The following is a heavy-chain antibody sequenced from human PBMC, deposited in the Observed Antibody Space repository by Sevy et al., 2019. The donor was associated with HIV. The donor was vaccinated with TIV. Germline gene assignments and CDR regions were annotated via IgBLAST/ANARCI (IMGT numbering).Heavy chain of an antibody. V-gene: IGHV1-18*01. J-gene: IGHJ5*02. CDR3: ARGVSVVATTGVWFDP. Sequence: ASVKVSCEDSGYTFSSYGITWVRQAPGQGLEWMGWISNYKSNKKSAQKFQDRVTMTTDTSTSTAYMELRSLRKDDTAVSYCARGVSVVATTGVWFDPWGQGTLVTVSS. CDR1: GYTFSSYG. D-gene: IGHD5-12*01. CDR2: ISNYKSNK.